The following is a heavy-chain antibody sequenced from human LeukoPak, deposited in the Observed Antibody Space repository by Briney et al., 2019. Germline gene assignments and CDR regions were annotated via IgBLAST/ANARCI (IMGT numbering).Heavy chain of an antibody. CDR2: ISTKTGNT. V-gene: IGHV1-18*01. Sequence: ASVKVSCKASGYSFTQNGISWVRQAPGRGLEWMGWISTKTGNTKYAQKFQDRVTMTTDSATTTAYMELRRLRSDDTAMYYCARDVQYYQSDWGQGTLVTVFS. CDR1: GYSFTQNG. CDR3: ARDVQYYQSD. J-gene: IGHJ4*02. D-gene: IGHD2-2*01.